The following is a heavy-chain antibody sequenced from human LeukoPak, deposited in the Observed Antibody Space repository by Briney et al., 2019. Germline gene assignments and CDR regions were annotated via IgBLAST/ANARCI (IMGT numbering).Heavy chain of an antibody. D-gene: IGHD3-10*01. Sequence: PGGSLRLSCAASGFTFSSYEMNWVRQAPGKGLEWVSYISSGGTTIYYADSVKGRFTISRDNAKNSLYLQMSSLRAEDTAVYYCASLRGSDYWGQGTLVTVSS. CDR1: GFTFSSYE. V-gene: IGHV3-48*03. J-gene: IGHJ4*02. CDR2: ISSGGTTI. CDR3: ASLRGSDY.